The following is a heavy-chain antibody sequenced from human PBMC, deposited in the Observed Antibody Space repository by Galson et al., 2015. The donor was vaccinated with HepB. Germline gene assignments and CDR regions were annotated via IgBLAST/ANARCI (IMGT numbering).Heavy chain of an antibody. CDR3: AREPGADV. V-gene: IGHV3-7*03. CDR2: MNQDGSAT. CDR1: GYIFRRYW. J-gene: IGHJ6*02. D-gene: IGHD1-26*01. Sequence: SLRISCAGSGYIFRRYWMSWVRQAPGKGLEWVANMNQDGSATNYVDSVKGRFTISRDNTNNLLYLQMNNLRVDDTAVYYCAREPGADVWGQGTTVIVSS.